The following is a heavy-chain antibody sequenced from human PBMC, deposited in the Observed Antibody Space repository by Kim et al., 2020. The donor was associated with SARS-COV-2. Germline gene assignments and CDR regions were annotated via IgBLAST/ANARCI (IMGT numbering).Heavy chain of an antibody. CDR3: ARDEVIMVQGVIWPGYYYYYGMDV. Sequence: GGSLRLSCAASGFTFSSYSMNWVRQAPGKGLEWVSSISSSSSYIYYADSVKGRFTISRDNAKNSLYLQMNSLRAEDTAVYYCARDEVIMVQGVIWPGYYYYYGMDVWGQGTTVTVSS. V-gene: IGHV3-21*01. CDR1: GFTFSSYS. J-gene: IGHJ6*02. CDR2: ISSSSSYI. D-gene: IGHD3-10*01.